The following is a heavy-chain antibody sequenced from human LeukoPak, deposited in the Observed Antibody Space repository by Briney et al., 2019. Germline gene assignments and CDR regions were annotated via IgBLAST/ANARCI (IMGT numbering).Heavy chain of an antibody. CDR3: ARDLTLSGNYYDS. CDR1: GFTFSGYW. Sequence: PGGSLRLSCAASGFTFSGYWMHWVRKAPGKGLVWVSRINSDGSSTSYADSVKGRFTISRDNAKNTLYLQMNSLRAEDTAVYYCARDLTLSGNYYDSWGQGTLVTVSS. D-gene: IGHD1-26*01. J-gene: IGHJ4*02. CDR2: INSDGSST. V-gene: IGHV3-74*01.